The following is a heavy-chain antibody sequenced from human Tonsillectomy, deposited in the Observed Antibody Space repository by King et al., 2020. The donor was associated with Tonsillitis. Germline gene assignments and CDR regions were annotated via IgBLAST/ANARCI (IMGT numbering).Heavy chain of an antibody. J-gene: IGHJ4*02. Sequence: VQLQESGPGLVKPSETLSLTCSVSSFSISSGYCWGWVRQPPGKGLEWIGSIYHSGSTYYNPSLKSRVTISVDTSKNQFSLNLSSVTAADTAVYYCARLITFGGDIAAAYYFDYWGQGTLVTVSS. CDR2: IYHSGST. CDR1: SFSISSGYC. V-gene: IGHV4-38-2*02. CDR3: ARLITFGGDIAAAYYFDY. D-gene: IGHD3-16*02.